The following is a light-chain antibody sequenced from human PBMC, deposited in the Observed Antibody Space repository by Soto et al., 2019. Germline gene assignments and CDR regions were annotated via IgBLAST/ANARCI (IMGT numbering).Light chain of an antibody. CDR1: QSINSW. V-gene: IGKV1-5*01. J-gene: IGKJ1*01. Sequence: DIQMTQSPSTLSASVGDRVTITCRASQSINSWLAWYQQKPGKAPQILIYDASTLKSGVPSRFSASGSGTEFTLIISSLHPDDFATYYCQQYTSYSWTFGQGTKVEI. CDR2: DAS. CDR3: QQYTSYSWT.